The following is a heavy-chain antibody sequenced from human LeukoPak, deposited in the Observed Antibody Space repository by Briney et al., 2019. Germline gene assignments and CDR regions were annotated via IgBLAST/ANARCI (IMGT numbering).Heavy chain of an antibody. V-gene: IGHV3-23*01. CDR2: ISGSGGST. Sequence: GGSLRLSCAASGFTFSSYAMSWVRQAPGNGLEWVSAISGSGGSTYYADSVKGRFTISRDNSKNTLYLQMNSLRAEDTAVYYCAKAGAVDGFGWFDPWGQGTLVTVSS. J-gene: IGHJ5*02. CDR3: AKAGAVDGFGWFDP. D-gene: IGHD6-19*01. CDR1: GFTFSSYA.